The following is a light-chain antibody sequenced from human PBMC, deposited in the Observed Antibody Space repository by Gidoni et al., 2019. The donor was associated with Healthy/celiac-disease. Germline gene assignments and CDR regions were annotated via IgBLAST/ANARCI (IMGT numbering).Light chain of an antibody. CDR2: DAS. J-gene: IGKJ3*01. CDR1: QSVSSY. Sequence: EIVLTQSPATLSLSPGESATLSCRASQSVSSYLAWYQQKPGQAPRPLIYDASNRATGIPARFSGSGSGTDFTLTISSLEPEDFAVYYCQQRSNWPPTFGPGTKVDIK. V-gene: IGKV3-11*01. CDR3: QQRSNWPPT.